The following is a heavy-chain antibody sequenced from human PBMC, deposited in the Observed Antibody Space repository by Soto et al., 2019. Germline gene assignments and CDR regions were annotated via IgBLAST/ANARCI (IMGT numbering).Heavy chain of an antibody. CDR2: IIPKLGSA. Sequence: QVQLVQSGAEVKKPGSSVQVSCKASGGGNLRDYRTTWERQAPGQGLEWMGGIIPKLGSANYAQNFQGRVTITADESTCTVYMELRSLRSEDTAVYYCARGGDGYNFGPVYWGQGTPVTVSS. CDR1: GGGNLRDYR. D-gene: IGHD2-21*01. V-gene: IGHV1-69*01. CDR3: ARGGDGYNFGPVY. J-gene: IGHJ4*02.